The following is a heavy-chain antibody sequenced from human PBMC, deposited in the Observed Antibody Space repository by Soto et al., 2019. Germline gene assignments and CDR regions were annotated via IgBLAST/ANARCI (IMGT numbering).Heavy chain of an antibody. J-gene: IGHJ5*02. CDR1: GYTFTSYD. CDR2: MNPNSGNT. V-gene: IGHV1-8*01. Sequence: GASVKVSCKASGYTFTSYDINWVRQATGQGFEWMGWMNPNSGNTGYAQKFQGRVTMTRDTSITTAYMELSSLRSEDTAVYYCAKDGGKDGYFGNWFDPCGQGTLVTVSS. CDR3: AKDGGKDGYFGNWFDP. D-gene: IGHD5-18*01.